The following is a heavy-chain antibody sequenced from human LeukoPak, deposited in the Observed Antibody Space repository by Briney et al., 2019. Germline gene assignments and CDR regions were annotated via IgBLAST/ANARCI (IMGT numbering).Heavy chain of an antibody. CDR2: TYYRSKWYN. CDR1: GDSVSSNSAA. J-gene: IGHJ4*02. D-gene: IGHD3-10*01. Sequence: SQTLSLTCAISGDSVSSNSAAWNWIRQSPSRGLECPGMTYYRSKWYNDYAVSVNSRITINPNTSKNQFSLQLNSVTHKDTAVYYCAREGYYGSGSYSPSLEYWGQGTLVTVSS. CDR3: AREGYYGSGSYSPSLEY. V-gene: IGHV6-1*01.